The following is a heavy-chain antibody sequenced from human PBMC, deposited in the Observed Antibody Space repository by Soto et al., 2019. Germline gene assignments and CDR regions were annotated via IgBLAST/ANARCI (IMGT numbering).Heavy chain of an antibody. CDR2: IIPIFGTA. D-gene: IGHD5-12*01. V-gene: IGHV1-69*13. CDR1: GGTFSSYA. CDR3: ASSGYDFQDPYYYYYGMDV. J-gene: IGHJ6*02. Sequence: GASVKVSCKASGGTFSSYAISWVRQAPGQGLEWMGGIIPIFGTANYAQKFQGRVTITADESTSTAYMELSSLRSEDTAVYYCASSGYDFQDPYYYYYGMDVWGQGTTVTVSS.